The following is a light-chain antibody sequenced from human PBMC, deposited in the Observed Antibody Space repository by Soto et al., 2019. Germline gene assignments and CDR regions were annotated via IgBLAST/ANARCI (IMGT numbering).Light chain of an antibody. CDR3: QQYRSLPLT. CDR1: QGISRE. Sequence: DIQMTQSPSSLSASVGDRITISCQASQGISRELNWYQQKPGKGPELLIYGASNLHTGVPSRFSGSASTSRPGTHFSLTITALQPEDVATYYCQQYRSLPLTFGGGPKVEI. V-gene: IGKV1-33*01. J-gene: IGKJ4*01. CDR2: GAS.